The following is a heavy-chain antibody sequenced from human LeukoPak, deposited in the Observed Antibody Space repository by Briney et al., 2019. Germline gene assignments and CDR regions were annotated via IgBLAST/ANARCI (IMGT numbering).Heavy chain of an antibody. CDR3: ARGAFWSAYSGVDY. V-gene: IGHV4-61*02. Sequence: PSETLSLTCTVSGGSISSGRYYWSWLRQPAGKGLEWLGRIYTSGSTNYNPSLKSRVAISVDTSNNQFSLKLSSVTAADTAVYYCARGAFWSAYSGVDYWGQGTLVTVSS. D-gene: IGHD3-3*01. CDR2: IYTSGST. CDR1: GGSISSGRYY. J-gene: IGHJ4*02.